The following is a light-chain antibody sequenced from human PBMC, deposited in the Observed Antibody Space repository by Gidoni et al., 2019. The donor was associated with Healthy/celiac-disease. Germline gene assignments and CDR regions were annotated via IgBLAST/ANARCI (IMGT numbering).Light chain of an antibody. Sequence: DIQLTQSPSSLSASVGDRVTITCRASQSISNYLNWYQQKPGKAPKRLIYAASSLQSGVPSRFSGSGSGTDFTLTISSLQPEDCATYYGQQSDGTPETCGKGTKVEIK. J-gene: IGKJ1*01. CDR2: AAS. CDR3: QQSDGTPET. CDR1: QSISNY. V-gene: IGKV1-39*01.